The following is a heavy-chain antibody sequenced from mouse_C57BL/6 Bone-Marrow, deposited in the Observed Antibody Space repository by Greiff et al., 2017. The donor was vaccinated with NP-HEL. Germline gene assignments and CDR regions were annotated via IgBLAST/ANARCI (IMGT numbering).Heavy chain of an antibody. Sequence: DVMLVESGGGLVKPGGSLKLSCAASGFTFSDYGMHWVRQAPEKGLEWVAYISSGSSTIYYADTVKGRFTISRDNAKNTLFLQMTRLRSEDTAMYYCARGRPFDDWGQGTTLTVSS. V-gene: IGHV5-17*01. CDR1: GFTFSDYG. CDR3: ARGRPFDD. J-gene: IGHJ2*01. CDR2: ISSGSSTI.